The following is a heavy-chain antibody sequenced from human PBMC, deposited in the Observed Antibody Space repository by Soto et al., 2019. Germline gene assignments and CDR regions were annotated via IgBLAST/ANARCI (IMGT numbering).Heavy chain of an antibody. CDR3: ARDLSEQLVDY. CDR1: GFTFSSYA. CDR2: ISYDGSNK. V-gene: IGHV3-30*04. Sequence: GESLKISCAASGFTFSSYAMHWVRQAPGKGLEWVAVISYDGSNKYYADSVKGRFTISRDNSKNTLYLQMNSLRAEDTAVYYCARDLSEQLVDYWGQGTLVTVSS. J-gene: IGHJ4*02. D-gene: IGHD6-6*01.